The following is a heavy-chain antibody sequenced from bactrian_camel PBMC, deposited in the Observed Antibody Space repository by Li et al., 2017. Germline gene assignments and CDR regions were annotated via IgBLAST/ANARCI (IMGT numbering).Heavy chain of an antibody. CDR2: IKLDGST. CDR1: DQKYDNWC. D-gene: IGHD6*01. CDR3: AEGRGSRGEHCYSLNY. Sequence: HVQLVESGGDTVQPGGSLRLSCAAFDQKYDNWCLAWYRQAPGKERELVAMIKLDGSTKYDESVKGRFTISQDKAKNTVYLQMNNLRPEDTAMYYCAEGRGSRGEHCYSLNYWGQGTQVTVS. V-gene: IGHV3S53*01. J-gene: IGHJ4*01.